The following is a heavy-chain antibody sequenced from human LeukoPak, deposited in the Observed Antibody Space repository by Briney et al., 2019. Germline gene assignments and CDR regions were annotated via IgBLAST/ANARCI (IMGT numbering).Heavy chain of an antibody. Sequence: SETLSLTCAVYGGSFSGYYWSWIRQHPGKGLEWIGEINHSGSTNYNPSLKSRVTISVDTSKNQFSLKLSSVTAADTAVYYCARGRYYDSSGYTFDYWGQGTLVTVSS. CDR2: INHSGST. D-gene: IGHD3-22*01. CDR3: ARGRYYDSSGYTFDY. J-gene: IGHJ4*02. V-gene: IGHV4-34*01. CDR1: GGSFSGYY.